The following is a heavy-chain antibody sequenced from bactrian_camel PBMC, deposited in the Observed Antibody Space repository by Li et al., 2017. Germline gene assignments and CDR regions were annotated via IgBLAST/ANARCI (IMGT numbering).Heavy chain of an antibody. CDR2: IWGDGRSA. D-gene: IGHD6*01. Sequence: QLVESGGGSVQAGGSLRLSCAASGDPYTKYCMAWFRQAPGKEREGVAGIWGDGRSAYYADSVKGRFTISRDSAKNTVYLQLNSLKTEDTAMYCCAPGLSADISEYNYWGQGTQVTVS. V-gene: IGHV3S25*01. J-gene: IGHJ4*01. CDR1: GDPYTKYC. CDR3: APGLSADISEYNY.